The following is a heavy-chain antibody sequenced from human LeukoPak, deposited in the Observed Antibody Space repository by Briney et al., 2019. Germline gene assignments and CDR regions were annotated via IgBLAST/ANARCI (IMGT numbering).Heavy chain of an antibody. CDR1: GGSISSSSYY. V-gene: IGHV4-39*01. J-gene: IGHJ1*01. CDR3: ARIPWGYCSSTSCSQYFQH. CDR2: IYYSGST. Sequence: PSETLSLTCTVSGGSISSSSYYWGWIRQPPGKGLEWIGSIYYSGSTYYNPSLKSRVTISVDTSKNQFSLKLSSVTAADTAVYYCARIPWGYCSSTSCSQYFQHWGQGTLVTVSS. D-gene: IGHD2-2*01.